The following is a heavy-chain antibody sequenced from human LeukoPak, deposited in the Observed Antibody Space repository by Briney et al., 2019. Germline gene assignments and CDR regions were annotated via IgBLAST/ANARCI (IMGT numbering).Heavy chain of an antibody. D-gene: IGHD3-22*01. CDR2: IYHSGST. V-gene: IGHV4-38-2*02. CDR1: GYSISSGYY. CDR3: ARTFVSPGTMIPYYFDY. Sequence: PSETLSLTCTVSGYSISSGYYWGWIRQPPGKGLEWIGSIYHSGSTYYNPSLKSRVTISVDTSKNQFSLKLSSVTAADTAVYYCARTFVSPGTMIPYYFDYWGQGTLVTVSS. J-gene: IGHJ4*02.